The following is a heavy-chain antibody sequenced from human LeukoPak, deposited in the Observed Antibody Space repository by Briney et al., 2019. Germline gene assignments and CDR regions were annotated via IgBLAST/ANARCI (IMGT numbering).Heavy chain of an antibody. V-gene: IGHV3-30*04. CDR3: ARSPTYYHMDA. CDR1: GFSFSNYV. J-gene: IGHJ6*03. CDR2: ISYDGNNK. Sequence: GGSLRLSCAASGFSFSNYVIHWVRQAPGKGLEWVAVISYDGNNKYYADSVKGRFTISRDNSKNTYLQMNSLRADDTAVYFCARSPTYYHMDAWGKGTTVTVSS.